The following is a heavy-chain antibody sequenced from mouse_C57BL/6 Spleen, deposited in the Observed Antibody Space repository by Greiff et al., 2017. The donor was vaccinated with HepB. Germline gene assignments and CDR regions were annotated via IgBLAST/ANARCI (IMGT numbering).Heavy chain of an antibody. D-gene: IGHD4-1*01. CDR3: AREANWDEQYFDV. CDR2: IYPRSGNT. V-gene: IGHV1-81*01. J-gene: IGHJ1*03. CDR1: GYTFTSYG. Sequence: VQLQQSGAELARPGASVKLSCKASGYTFTSYGISWVKQRTGQGLEWIGEIYPRSGNTYYNEKFKGKATLTADKSSSTAYMELRSLTSEDSAVYFCAREANWDEQYFDVWGTGTTVTVSS.